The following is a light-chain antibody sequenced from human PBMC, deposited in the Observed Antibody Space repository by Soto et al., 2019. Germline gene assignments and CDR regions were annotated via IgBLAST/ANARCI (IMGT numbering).Light chain of an antibody. CDR1: QGISSS. CDR3: QQGDKFPLT. CDR2: GAS. Sequence: DIQMTQSPPSVSASVGDNVTVSCRASQGISSSLAWYQQKPGKAPKLLIYGASTVQSGDPSRFSGSGSATDFTLTIRSLQPEDFATYYWQQGDKFPLTFGQGTRVDI. V-gene: IGKV1-12*01. J-gene: IGKJ2*01.